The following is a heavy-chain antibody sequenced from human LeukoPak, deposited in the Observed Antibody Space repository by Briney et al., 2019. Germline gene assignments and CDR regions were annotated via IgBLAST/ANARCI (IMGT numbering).Heavy chain of an antibody. V-gene: IGHV3-21*01. J-gene: IGHJ4*02. CDR1: GFTFSSYA. Sequence: GGSLRLSCAASGFTFSSYAMSWVRQAPGKGLEWVSSISSSSSYIYYADSVKGRFTISRDNTKKSLYLQMNSLRVEDTAVYYCTRDAEYSSSLTEWGQGTLVTVSS. D-gene: IGHD6-13*01. CDR3: TRDAEYSSSLTE. CDR2: ISSSSSYI.